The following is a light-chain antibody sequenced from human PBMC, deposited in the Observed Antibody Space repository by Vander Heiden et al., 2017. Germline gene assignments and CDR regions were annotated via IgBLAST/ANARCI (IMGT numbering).Light chain of an antibody. CDR2: QDN. Sequence: THPPSVSVTPGQTASITCSADNLGDKYACWYQQKPGQSPVLVIYQDNKRHSGIPERFSGSNSGNTATLTISGTQAVEDADYFSQEWDISNLRFGGGTKVTVL. CDR3: QEWDISNLR. V-gene: IGLV3-1*01. CDR1: NLGDKY. J-gene: IGLJ2*01.